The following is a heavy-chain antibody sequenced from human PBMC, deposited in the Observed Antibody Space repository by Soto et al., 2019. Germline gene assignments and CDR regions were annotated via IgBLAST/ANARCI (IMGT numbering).Heavy chain of an antibody. CDR1: GGTFSSYA. CDR3: ARVDRDGYNNDYFDY. V-gene: IGHV1-69*06. Sequence: QVQLVQSGAEVKKPGSSVKVSCKASGGTFSSYAISWVRQAPGQGLEWMGGIIPIFGTANYAQKFKGRVNITADKSTSTADMELSSLRAEDTAVYYCARVDRDGYNNDYFDYWSQGTLVTVSS. J-gene: IGHJ4*02. D-gene: IGHD4-4*01. CDR2: IIPIFGTA.